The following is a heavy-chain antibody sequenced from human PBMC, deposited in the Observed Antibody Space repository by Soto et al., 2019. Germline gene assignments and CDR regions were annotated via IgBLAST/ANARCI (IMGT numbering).Heavy chain of an antibody. D-gene: IGHD3-22*01. Sequence: AGGSLRLSCAASGLTFNSYAMSWVRQAPGKGLEWVAAIIGSGGSTYYADSVKGRFTISRDNSKNTLFLQMNSLRAEDTVVYYCAKDSAYYNSRGFDYWGQGTLVTVSS. V-gene: IGHV3-23*01. CDR1: GLTFNSYA. CDR3: AKDSAYYNSRGFDY. CDR2: IIGSGGST. J-gene: IGHJ4*02.